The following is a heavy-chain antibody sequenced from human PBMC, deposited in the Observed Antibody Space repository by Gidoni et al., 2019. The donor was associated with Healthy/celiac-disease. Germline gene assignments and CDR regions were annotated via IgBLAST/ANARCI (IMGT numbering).Heavy chain of an antibody. Sequence: QVQLQQWGAGLLKPSETLSLTCAVYGGSFSGYYWSWIRQPPGKGLEWIGEINHSGSTNYNPSLKSRVTISVDTSKNQFSLKLSSVTAADTAVYYCARGLNARSSRALKNNWFDPWGQGTLVTVSS. V-gene: IGHV4-34*01. J-gene: IGHJ5*02. CDR2: INHSGST. CDR1: GGSFSGYY. D-gene: IGHD6-6*01. CDR3: ARGLNARSSRALKNNWFDP.